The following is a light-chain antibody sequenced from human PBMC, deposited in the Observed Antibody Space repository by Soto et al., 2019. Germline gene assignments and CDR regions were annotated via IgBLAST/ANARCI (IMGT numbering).Light chain of an antibody. CDR1: QSVNSY. CDR2: GAS. Sequence: EIVMTQSPATLSVSPGERGTLACRASQSVNSYLAWYQQKPGQAPRLLIFGASYRATGIPARFSGSGSGTEFNLTISCLQSEDFAVYFCQQSDDWLRLTFGGGTTVDI. V-gene: IGKV3D-15*01. J-gene: IGKJ4*01. CDR3: QQSDDWLRLT.